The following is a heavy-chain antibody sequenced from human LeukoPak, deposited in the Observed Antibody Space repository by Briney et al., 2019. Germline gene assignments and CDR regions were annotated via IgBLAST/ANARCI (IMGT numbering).Heavy chain of an antibody. Sequence: ASVKVSCKASGYTFTSYGISWVRQAPGQGLEWMGWISAYDGNTNYAQKLQGRVTMTTDTSTSTAYMELSRLRSDDTAVYYCARTGNTYYDILTGYHDYWGQGTLVTVSS. V-gene: IGHV1-18*01. CDR3: ARTGNTYYDILTGYHDY. J-gene: IGHJ4*02. D-gene: IGHD3-9*01. CDR2: ISAYDGNT. CDR1: GYTFTSYG.